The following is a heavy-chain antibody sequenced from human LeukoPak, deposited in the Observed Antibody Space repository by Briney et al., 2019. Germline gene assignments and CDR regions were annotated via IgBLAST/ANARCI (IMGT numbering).Heavy chain of an antibody. D-gene: IGHD5-18*01. CDR3: ARVDSTYGYAGGHYFDS. CDR1: SYSISSGHY. J-gene: IGHJ4*02. V-gene: IGHV4-38-2*02. CDR2: IYHSGST. Sequence: SETLSLTCTVSSYSISSGHYWGWIRQPPGRGLECIGSIYHSGSTYYGPSLKSRVTISVDTSKNQFSLKLSSVTAADTAVYYCARVDSTYGYAGGHYFDSWGQGTLVTVSS.